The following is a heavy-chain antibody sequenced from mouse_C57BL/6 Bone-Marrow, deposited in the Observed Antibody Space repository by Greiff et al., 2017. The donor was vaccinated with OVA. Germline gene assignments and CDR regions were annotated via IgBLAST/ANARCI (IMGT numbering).Heavy chain of an antibody. J-gene: IGHJ2*01. Sequence: QVQLQQPGAELVMPGASVKLSCKASGYTFTSYWMHWVKQRPGQGLEWIGEIDPSDSYTNYNQKFKGKSTLTVDKSSSTAYMQLSSLTSEDSAVYYCAREGWITTCFDYWGQGTTLTVSS. CDR3: AREGWITTCFDY. V-gene: IGHV1-69*01. CDR1: GYTFTSYW. CDR2: IDPSDSYT. D-gene: IGHD2-4*01.